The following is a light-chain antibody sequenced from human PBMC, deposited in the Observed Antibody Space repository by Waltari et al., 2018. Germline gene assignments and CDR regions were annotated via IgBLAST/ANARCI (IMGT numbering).Light chain of an antibody. CDR3: QAWDTAFNWV. V-gene: IGLV4-69*01. J-gene: IGLJ3*02. Sequence: QLVLTQSPSASASLGASVKLTCTLSSGHSTYAIAWSQQQPEKGPRFLLKLNDDGSHIRGDGLPDRLSGSSSGAERYLTISSLQSEDEADYYCQAWDTAFNWVFGGGTKLTVL. CDR1: SGHSTYA. CDR2: LNDDGSH.